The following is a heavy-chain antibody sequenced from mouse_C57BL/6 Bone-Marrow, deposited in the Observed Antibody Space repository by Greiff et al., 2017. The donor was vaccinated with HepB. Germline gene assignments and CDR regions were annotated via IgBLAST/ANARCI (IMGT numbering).Heavy chain of an antibody. V-gene: IGHV1-82*01. CDR3: ARWYEYYYFDY. CDR1: GYAFSSSW. D-gene: IGHD2-4*01. J-gene: IGHJ2*01. CDR2: IYPGDGDT. Sequence: VQLQESGPELVKPGASVKISCKASGYAFSSSWMNWVKQRPGKGLEWIGRIYPGDGDTNYNGKFKGKATLTADKSSSTAYMQLSSLTSEDSAVYFCARWYEYYYFDYWGQGTTLTVSS.